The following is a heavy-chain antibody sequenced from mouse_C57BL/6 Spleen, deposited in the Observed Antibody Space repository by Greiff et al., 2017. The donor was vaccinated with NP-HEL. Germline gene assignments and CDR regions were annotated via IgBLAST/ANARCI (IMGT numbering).Heavy chain of an antibody. CDR2: IDPSDSYT. V-gene: IGHV1-59*01. Sequence: QVQLQQPGAELVRPGTSVKLSCKASGYTFTSYWMHWVKQRPGQGLEWIGVIDPSDSYTNYSQKFKGKATLTVDTSSSTAYMQLSSLTSEDSAVYYCARDYGSLNYFDYWGQGTTLTVSS. CDR3: ARDYGSLNYFDY. D-gene: IGHD1-1*01. CDR1: GYTFTSYW. J-gene: IGHJ2*01.